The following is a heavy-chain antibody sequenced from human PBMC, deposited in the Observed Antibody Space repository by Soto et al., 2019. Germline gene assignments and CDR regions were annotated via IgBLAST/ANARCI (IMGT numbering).Heavy chain of an antibody. V-gene: IGHV1-46*01. Sequence: QVQLVQSGAEVKKPGASVKVSCKASGYTFTSYYMHWVRQAPGQGLEWIGIINPSGGSTSYAQKFQGRVTMTSDTSTSTVYMELSSLRSEDTAVYYCARDLYYDFWSGYYRYYYYGMDVWGQGTTVTVSS. J-gene: IGHJ6*02. CDR2: INPSGGST. D-gene: IGHD3-3*01. CDR1: GYTFTSYY. CDR3: ARDLYYDFWSGYYRYYYYGMDV.